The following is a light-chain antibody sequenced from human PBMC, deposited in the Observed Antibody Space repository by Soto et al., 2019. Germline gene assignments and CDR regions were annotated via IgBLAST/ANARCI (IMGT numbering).Light chain of an antibody. V-gene: IGLV2-8*01. Sequence: QSVLTQPPSASGSPGQSVTIACTGTKNDIGLYDFVSWYQHHPGKAPRLIIYEVVQRPSGVPDRFSGSKSGNTASLTVSGLQAADEADYFCQSYAGSNTYVFGSGTKVTVL. J-gene: IGLJ1*01. CDR3: QSYAGSNTYV. CDR2: EVV. CDR1: KNDIGLYDF.